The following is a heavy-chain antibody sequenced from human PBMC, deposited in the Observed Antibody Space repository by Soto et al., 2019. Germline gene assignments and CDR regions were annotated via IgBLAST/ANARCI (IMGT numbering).Heavy chain of an antibody. CDR3: ARVHVMVVAGSTFDY. D-gene: IGHD6-19*01. CDR2: IYHGGTT. Sequence: NPSETLSLACTVSVDSVSSGSYWGCIRQPPGEGPEWIASIYHGGTTFYNPSLKSRISISVDTSKNQFSLRLTSVTAADTATYYCARVHVMVVAGSTFDYWGPGTLVTVSS. CDR1: VDSVSSGSY. J-gene: IGHJ4*03. V-gene: IGHV4-38-2*02.